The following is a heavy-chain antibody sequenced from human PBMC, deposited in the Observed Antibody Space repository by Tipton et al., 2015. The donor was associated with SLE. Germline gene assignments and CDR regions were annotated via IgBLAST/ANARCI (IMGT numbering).Heavy chain of an antibody. Sequence: TLSLTCTVSGGSLSSYYWSWIRQPAGKGLEWIGRIYASGSTEYNPSLKSRVTISVDPSKNQFSLRLTSLTAADTAVYYCARVVYSFSDAFDIWGQGPLVTVSP. CDR2: IYASGST. CDR3: ARVVYSFSDAFDI. V-gene: IGHV4-4*07. CDR1: GGSLSSYY. D-gene: IGHD6-13*01. J-gene: IGHJ3*02.